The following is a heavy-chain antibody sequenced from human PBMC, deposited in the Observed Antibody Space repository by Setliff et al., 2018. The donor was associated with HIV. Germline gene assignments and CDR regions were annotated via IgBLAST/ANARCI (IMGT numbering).Heavy chain of an antibody. CDR3: ARVFVDTAVLRVLEYYFDS. Sequence: ASETLSLTCTVSDSGTYYWSWIRQPAGKGLEWIGRVSSRGDTNYNPSLKSRVTMSVDTSKNQFSLNLSSVTAADTAVYYCARVFVDTAVLRVLEYYFDSWGRGTLVTVSS. J-gene: IGHJ4*02. V-gene: IGHV4-4*07. CDR2: VSSRGDT. D-gene: IGHD5-18*01. CDR1: DSGTYY.